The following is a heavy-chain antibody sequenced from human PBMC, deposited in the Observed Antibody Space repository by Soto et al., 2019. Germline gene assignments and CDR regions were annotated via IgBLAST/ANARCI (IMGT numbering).Heavy chain of an antibody. CDR1: VGSVNSDNFS. J-gene: IGHJ6*03. V-gene: IGHV4-39*01. CDR2: IHKSRAA. Sequence: QLRLQESGPRLLRPSATLSLTCAVAVGSVNSDNFSWGWVRQPPGKGPERVAPIHKSRAANYNPSRRGRIYISMDTSRSAISMQPTSVTGADTSLYYCVRRPTTVTPGRNFYFYMDVWGKGTTVTVSS. D-gene: IGHD4-17*01. CDR3: VRRPTTVTPGRNFYFYMDV.